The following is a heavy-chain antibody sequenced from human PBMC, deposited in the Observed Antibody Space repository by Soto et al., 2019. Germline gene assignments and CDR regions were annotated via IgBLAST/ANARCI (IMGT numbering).Heavy chain of an antibody. Sequence: EVQLVESGGGLVQPGGSLRLSCAASGFTFSTYGMNWVRQAPGKGLEWVSYISSSSSTTYYADSVKGRFTISRDNAKNSLYLQMNSLRAEDRAVYYCAREIGGVAVIQMGPFDYWGQGTLVTVSS. D-gene: IGHD3-16*02. CDR1: GFTFSTYG. CDR3: AREIGGVAVIQMGPFDY. V-gene: IGHV3-48*01. CDR2: ISSSSSTT. J-gene: IGHJ4*02.